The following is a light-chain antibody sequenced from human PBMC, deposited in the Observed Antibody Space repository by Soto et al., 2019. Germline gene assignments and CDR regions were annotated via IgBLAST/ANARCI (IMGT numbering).Light chain of an antibody. CDR3: QQYNNWYT. V-gene: IGKV3-15*01. Sequence: ETVMTQSPATLSVSPGERATLSCRASQSVDTKLAWYQHKPGQAPRLLIYGASTRATGIPARFSGSGSGTEFTLTISSPQSEAFAVYFYQQYNNWYTYGQGTQLEIK. CDR1: QSVDTK. CDR2: GAS. J-gene: IGKJ2*01.